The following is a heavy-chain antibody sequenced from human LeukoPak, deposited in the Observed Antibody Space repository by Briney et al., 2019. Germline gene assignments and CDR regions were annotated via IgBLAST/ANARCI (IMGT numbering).Heavy chain of an antibody. Sequence: SETLSLTCAVYGGSFSGYYWSWIRQPPGKGLEWIGEINHSGSTNYNPSLKSRVTISVDKSKNQFSLKLSSVTAADTAVYYCARSSGLDAFDIWGQGTMVTVSS. D-gene: IGHD6-19*01. J-gene: IGHJ3*02. CDR2: INHSGST. CDR1: GGSFSGYY. V-gene: IGHV4-34*01. CDR3: ARSSGLDAFDI.